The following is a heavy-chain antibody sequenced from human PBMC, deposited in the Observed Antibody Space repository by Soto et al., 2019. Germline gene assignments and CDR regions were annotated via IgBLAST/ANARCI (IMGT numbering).Heavy chain of an antibody. CDR2: INPKSGGT. D-gene: IGHD1-26*01. Sequence: ASVKVSCKASGYTFTVYYMHWVRQAPGQGLEWMGWINPKSGGTMYPQKFQGRVTMTWDTSISTAYMALTRLRSDDTAVYYCARDLVKGGGSVGFDYWGQGTLVTVSS. J-gene: IGHJ4*02. V-gene: IGHV1-2*02. CDR3: ARDLVKGGGSVGFDY. CDR1: GYTFTVYY.